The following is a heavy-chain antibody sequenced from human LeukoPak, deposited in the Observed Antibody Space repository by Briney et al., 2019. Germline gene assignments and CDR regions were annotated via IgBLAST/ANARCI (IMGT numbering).Heavy chain of an antibody. CDR2: IIPIFGTA. D-gene: IGHD5-24*01. J-gene: IGHJ4*02. V-gene: IGHV1-69*13. CDR1: GGTFSSYA. CDR3: ARWGTADGYFFTYYFDY. Sequence: SVMVSCKASGGTFSSYAISWVRQAPGQGLEWMGGIIPIFGTANYAQKFQGRVTITADESTSTAYMELSSLRSEDTAVYYCARWGTADGYFFTYYFDYWGQGTLVTVSS.